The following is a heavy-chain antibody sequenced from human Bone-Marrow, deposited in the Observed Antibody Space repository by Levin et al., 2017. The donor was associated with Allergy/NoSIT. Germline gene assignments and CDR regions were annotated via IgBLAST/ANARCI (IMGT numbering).Heavy chain of an antibody. Sequence: GESLKISCAASGFTISNYEMNWVRQAPGKGLEWVSYISSRGTTIYYADSVKGRFSISRDNAKNSLFLHMNSLRAEDTALYYCARQYCTGGACYGWFDYWGQGTLVTVSS. CDR2: ISSRGTTI. V-gene: IGHV3-48*03. D-gene: IGHD2-8*02. J-gene: IGHJ4*02. CDR3: ARQYCTGGACYGWFDY. CDR1: GFTISNYE.